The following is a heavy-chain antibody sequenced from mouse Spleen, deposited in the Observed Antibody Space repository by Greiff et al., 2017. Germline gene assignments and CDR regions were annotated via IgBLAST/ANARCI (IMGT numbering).Heavy chain of an antibody. CDR3: AREASNLAWFAY. CDR2: ISSGSSTI. J-gene: IGHJ3*01. V-gene: IGHV5-17*01. CDR1: GFTFSDYG. Sequence: EVKLVESGGGLVKPGGSLKLSCAASGFTFSDYGMHWVRQAPEKGLEWVAYISSGSSTIYYADTVKGRFTISRDNAKNTLFLQMTSLRSEDTAMYYCAREASNLAWFAYWGQGTLVTVSA. D-gene: IGHD2-5*01.